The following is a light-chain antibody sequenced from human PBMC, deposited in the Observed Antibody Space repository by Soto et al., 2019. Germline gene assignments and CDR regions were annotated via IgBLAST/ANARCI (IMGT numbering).Light chain of an antibody. V-gene: IGKV3-20*01. CDR2: GAS. J-gene: IGKJ5*01. Sequence: EIVMTQSPATLAVSPGERATLSCRASQSVSSNLAWYQQKPGQAPRLLIYGASSRATGIPDRFSGSGSGTDFTLTISRLEPEDFAVYYCQQYGSLLITFGQGTRLAI. CDR3: QQYGSLLIT. CDR1: QSVSSN.